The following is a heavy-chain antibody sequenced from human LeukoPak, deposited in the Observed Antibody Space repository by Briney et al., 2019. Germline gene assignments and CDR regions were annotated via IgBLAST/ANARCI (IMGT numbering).Heavy chain of an antibody. J-gene: IGHJ3*02. CDR3: ARPLPISGYYYDAFDI. CDR1: GGSISSYY. D-gene: IGHD3-22*01. CDR2: IYYSGST. Sequence: SGTLSLTCTVSGGSISSYYWSWIRQPPGKGLEWIGYIYYSGSTNYNPSLKSRVTISVDTSKNQFSLKLSSVTAADTAVYYCARPLPISGYYYDAFDIWGQGTMVTVSS. V-gene: IGHV4-59*08.